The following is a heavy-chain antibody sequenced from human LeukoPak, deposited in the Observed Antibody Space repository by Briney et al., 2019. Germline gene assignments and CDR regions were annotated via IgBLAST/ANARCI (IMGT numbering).Heavy chain of an antibody. D-gene: IGHD3-16*01. V-gene: IGHV3-7*05. CDR2: IRHDGSEK. J-gene: IGHJ4*02. CDR3: ARDDYLGY. Sequence: GGSLRLSCVASGFTFSGYWMAWVRQAPGRGLEWVAHIRHDGSEKNYVDPVKDRFTISRDNARNSVYLQMNSLRADDAAVYYCARDDYLGYWGQGTLVTVYS. CDR1: GFTFSGYW.